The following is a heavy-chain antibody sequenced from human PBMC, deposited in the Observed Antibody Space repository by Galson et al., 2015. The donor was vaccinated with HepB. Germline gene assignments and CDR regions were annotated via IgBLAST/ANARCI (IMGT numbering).Heavy chain of an antibody. J-gene: IGHJ6*02. CDR1: GFTFSSYS. CDR2: IDSASTAI. V-gene: IGHV3-48*01. Sequence: SLRLSCAASGFTFSSYSMMWVRQAPGKGLEWISYIDSASTAIYYADSVQGRFTISRDNAKNSLYLQLNSLRVADTAVYWCARLDGGSSFSRFYFGMDVWGQGTTVSASS. D-gene: IGHD5-24*01. CDR3: ARLDGGSSFSRFYFGMDV.